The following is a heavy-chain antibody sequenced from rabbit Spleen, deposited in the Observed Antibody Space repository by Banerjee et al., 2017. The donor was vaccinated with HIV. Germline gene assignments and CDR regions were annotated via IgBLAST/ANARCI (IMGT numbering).Heavy chain of an antibody. Sequence: QEQLEESGGALVKPEGSLTLTCTASGFSLNNNYVMRWVRQAPGKGLEWIASIYPNNGVTYYANWAKGRFTISKTSSTTVTLQMTSLTAADTATYFCARDGAGGSYFALWGQGTLVTVS. D-gene: IGHD8-1*01. V-gene: IGHV1S45*01. CDR2: IYPNNGVT. CDR1: GFSLNNNYV. CDR3: ARDGAGGSYFAL. J-gene: IGHJ4*01.